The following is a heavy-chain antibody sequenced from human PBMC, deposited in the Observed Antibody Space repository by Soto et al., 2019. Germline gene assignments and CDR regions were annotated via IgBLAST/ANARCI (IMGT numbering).Heavy chain of an antibody. CDR1: GYSFTTYW. CDR2: IDPRDSYT. CDR3: AREKSDLELFNWLDP. D-gene: IGHD1-7*01. V-gene: IGHV5-10-1*03. Sequence: DVQLAQSGAEVKKPGESLRITCEASGYSFTTYWISWVRQMPGKGLEWMGAIDPRDSYTKYSPSFQGHVIISVDKSISTAYLQWNSLKASDTAIYYCAREKSDLELFNWLDPWGQGTLVTVSS. J-gene: IGHJ5*02.